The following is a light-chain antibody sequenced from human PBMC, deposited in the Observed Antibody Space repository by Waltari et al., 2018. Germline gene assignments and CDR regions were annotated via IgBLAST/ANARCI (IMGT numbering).Light chain of an antibody. CDR2: DVN. J-gene: IGLJ3*02. Sequence: QAVVTQEPSLTVSPGGTVTLTCGSSTGAVTSGHYPFWFQQKPGQAPRTLIYDVNNKESWTPARFSGSLLGGKAALTRSGAQPEDEADYYCFLAYSGVWVFGGGTRLTVL. CDR1: TGAVTSGHY. CDR3: FLAYSGVWV. V-gene: IGLV7-46*01.